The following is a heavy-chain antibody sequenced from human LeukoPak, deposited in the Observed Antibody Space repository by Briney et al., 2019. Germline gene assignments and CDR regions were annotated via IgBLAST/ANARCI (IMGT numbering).Heavy chain of an antibody. V-gene: IGHV4-4*07. CDR2: MYSSGST. J-gene: IGHJ6*03. CDR1: GGSITSYY. CDR3: ARGSVDLLTTGAYYYMDV. Sequence: SETLSLICTVSGGSITSYYWNWIRQPAGKGLEWIGRMYSSGSTDYNPSLKSRVTMSVDKSKNQFSLKLSPVTAADMAMYYCARGSVDLLTTGAYYYMDVWGKGTTVTVSS. D-gene: IGHD5-12*01.